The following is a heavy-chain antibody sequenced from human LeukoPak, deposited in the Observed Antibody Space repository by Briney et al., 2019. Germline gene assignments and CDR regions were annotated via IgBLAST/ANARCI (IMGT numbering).Heavy chain of an antibody. J-gene: IGHJ4*02. D-gene: IGHD6-19*01. CDR1: QLPLSDHW. CDR2: IDQNGRAK. CDR3: ARDRTASGWLTYYFDY. V-gene: IGHV3-7*01. Sequence: QTGGSLRLSCAASQLPLSDHWMSWVRQAPGKGLEWVANIDQNGRAKFYVDSVKGRFTISRDNAQNSLFLQMNSLRAEDTAVYYCARDRTASGWLTYYFDYWGQGALVTVSS.